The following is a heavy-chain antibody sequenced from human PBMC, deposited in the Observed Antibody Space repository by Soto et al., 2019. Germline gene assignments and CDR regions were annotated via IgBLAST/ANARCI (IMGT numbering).Heavy chain of an antibody. CDR3: ARVDYDSSGYYYGFDY. Sequence: QVQLQESGPGLVKPSQTLSLTCTVSGGSISSGGYYWSWIRQHPGKGLEWIGYIYYSGSTYYNPSLKSRVTISVDTSKNQFSLKLSSVTAADTAVYYCARVDYDSSGYYYGFDYWGQGTLVTVSS. J-gene: IGHJ4*02. CDR2: IYYSGST. D-gene: IGHD3-22*01. V-gene: IGHV4-31*03. CDR1: GGSISSGGYY.